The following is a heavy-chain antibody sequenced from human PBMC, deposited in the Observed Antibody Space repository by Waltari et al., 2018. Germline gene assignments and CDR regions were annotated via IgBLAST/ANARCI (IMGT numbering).Heavy chain of an antibody. D-gene: IGHD1-7*01. CDR3: LNYDFDS. V-gene: IGHV3-74*01. J-gene: IGHJ4*02. Sequence: DVQVVESGGGLVRPGGSLRLSCTGSGFNFSNYFIHWVRQPPGKGPVWVARINNDGSSINYADSVKGRFTISRDNAKSTVYLQMNNLRGEDTALYYCLNYDFDSWGQGTLVTVSS. CDR1: GFNFSNYF. CDR2: INNDGSSI.